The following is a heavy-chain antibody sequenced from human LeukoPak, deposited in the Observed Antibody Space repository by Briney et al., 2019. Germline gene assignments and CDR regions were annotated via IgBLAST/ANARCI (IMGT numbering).Heavy chain of an antibody. CDR3: ARGRFLGYSYGTGRWFDP. D-gene: IGHD5-18*01. CDR2: IYHSGST. Sequence: PSETLSLTCAVSGGSISSGGYSWSWIRQPPGKGLEWIGYIYHSGSTYYNPSLKSRVTISVDRSKNQFSLKLSSVTAADTAVYYCARGRFLGYSYGTGRWFDPWGQGTLVTVSS. J-gene: IGHJ5*02. CDR1: GGSISSGGYS. V-gene: IGHV4-30-2*01.